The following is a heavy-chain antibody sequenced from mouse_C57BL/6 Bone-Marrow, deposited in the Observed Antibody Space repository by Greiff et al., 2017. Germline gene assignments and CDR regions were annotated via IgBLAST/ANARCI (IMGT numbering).Heavy chain of an antibody. Sequence: VQLQQSGAELVRPGASVKLSCTASGFNIKDDYMHWVKQRPEQGLEWIGWIDPENGDTEYASKFQGKAPITADTSSNTAYLQLSSLTSEDTAVDYCTTGYDDRGYWGQGTTLTVSS. V-gene: IGHV14-4*01. D-gene: IGHD2-10*02. CDR3: TTGYDDRGY. CDR1: GFNIKDDY. J-gene: IGHJ2*01. CDR2: IDPENGDT.